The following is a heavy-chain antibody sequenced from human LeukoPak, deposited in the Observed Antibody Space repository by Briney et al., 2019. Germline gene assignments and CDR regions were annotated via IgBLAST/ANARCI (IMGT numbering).Heavy chain of an antibody. J-gene: IGHJ5*02. V-gene: IGHV3-48*01. Sequence: AGGSLRLSCAASGFTFSSYSMNWVRQAPGRGLEWVSYISSSSSTIYYSDSVKGRFTISRDNAKNSLYLQMNSLRAEDTAVYFCSRNPTAYNWFDPWGQGSLVIVSS. D-gene: IGHD1-14*01. CDR2: ISSSSSTI. CDR1: GFTFSSYS. CDR3: SRNPTAYNWFDP.